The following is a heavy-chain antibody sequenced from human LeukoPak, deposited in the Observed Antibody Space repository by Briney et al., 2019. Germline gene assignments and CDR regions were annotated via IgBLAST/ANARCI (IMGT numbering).Heavy chain of an antibody. Sequence: GSLRLSCAASGFTFSSYSMNWVRPAPGKGLEWVSCISSSSSYIYYADSVKGRFTTSRDNAKNSLYLQMNSLRAEDTAVCYCARDLRSSGYYAFDYWGQGTLVTVSS. CDR3: ARDLRSSGYYAFDY. CDR1: GFTFSSYS. J-gene: IGHJ4*02. CDR2: ISSSSSYI. V-gene: IGHV3-21*01. D-gene: IGHD3-22*01.